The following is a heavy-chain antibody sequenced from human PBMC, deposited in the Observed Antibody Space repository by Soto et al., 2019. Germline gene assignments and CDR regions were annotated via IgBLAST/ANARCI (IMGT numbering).Heavy chain of an antibody. Sequence: ASVKVSCKASGYTFTSYGISWVRQAPGQGLEWMGWISAYNGNTNYAQKLQGRVNMTTDTSTSTAYMELRSLRSDDTAVYYCARYDIRAARIGPYYYYGMDVWGQGTTVTVSS. CDR3: ARYDIRAARIGPYYYYGMDV. CDR2: ISAYNGNT. CDR1: GYTFTSYG. D-gene: IGHD6-6*01. J-gene: IGHJ6*02. V-gene: IGHV1-18*01.